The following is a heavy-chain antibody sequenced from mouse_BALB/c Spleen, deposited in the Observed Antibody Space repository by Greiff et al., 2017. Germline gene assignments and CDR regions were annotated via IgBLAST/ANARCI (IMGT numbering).Heavy chain of an antibody. CDR2: ISDGGSYT. CDR3: ARVYDYDPMDY. CDR1: GFTFSDYY. V-gene: IGHV5-4*02. D-gene: IGHD2-4*01. J-gene: IGHJ4*01. Sequence: EVQLVESGGGLVKPGGSLKLSCAASGFTFSDYYMYWVRQTPEKRLEWVATISDGGSYTYYPDSVKGQFTISRDNAKNNLYLQMSSLKSEDTAMYYCARVYDYDPMDYWGQGTSVTVSS.